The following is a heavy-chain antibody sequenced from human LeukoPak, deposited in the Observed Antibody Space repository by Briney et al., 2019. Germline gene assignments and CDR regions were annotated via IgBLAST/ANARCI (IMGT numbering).Heavy chain of an antibody. Sequence: GASVKVSCKASGYTFTSYDINWVRQATGQGLEWMGWMNPNSGNTGYAQKFQGRVTMTRNTSISTAYMELSSLRSDDTAVYYCARDSGERGSGSYLIAYWGQGTLVTVSS. CDR3: ARDSGERGSGSYLIAY. CDR1: GYTFTSYD. D-gene: IGHD3-10*01. V-gene: IGHV1-8*01. J-gene: IGHJ4*02. CDR2: MNPNSGNT.